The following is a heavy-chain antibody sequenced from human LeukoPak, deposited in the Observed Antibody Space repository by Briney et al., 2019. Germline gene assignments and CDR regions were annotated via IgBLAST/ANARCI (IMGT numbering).Heavy chain of an antibody. D-gene: IGHD5-24*01. J-gene: IGHJ3*02. Sequence: SETLSLACTVSGGSISSYYWSWIRQPPGKGLEWTGYFYNSGSTNYNPSLKSVVTISVDTSKNQFSLKLSSVTAADTAVYYCARGEMATIEDAFDIWGQGTMVTVSS. CDR3: ARGEMATIEDAFDI. V-gene: IGHV4-59*01. CDR1: GGSISSYY. CDR2: FYNSGST.